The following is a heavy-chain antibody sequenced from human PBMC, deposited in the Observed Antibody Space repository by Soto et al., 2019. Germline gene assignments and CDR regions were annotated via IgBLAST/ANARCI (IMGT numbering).Heavy chain of an antibody. CDR1: GFTFSTYW. J-gene: IGHJ4*02. Sequence: EVQLVESGGGLVQPGGSLRLSCAASGFTFSTYWMHWVRQAPGKGLVWVSRINNDGSSTSYADSVKGRLTISRDTAKNTLYLQMNSLRAEDTAVYYCTRADYGYYHIYFASWGQGTLVTVSS. CDR3: TRADYGYYHIYFAS. D-gene: IGHD4-17*01. V-gene: IGHV3-74*01. CDR2: INNDGSST.